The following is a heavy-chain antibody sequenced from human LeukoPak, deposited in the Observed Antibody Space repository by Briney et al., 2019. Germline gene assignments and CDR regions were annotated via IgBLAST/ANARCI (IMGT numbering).Heavy chain of an antibody. CDR3: ARDRAAAGSASDY. CDR1: GFTFSRHG. J-gene: IGHJ4*02. Sequence: SGGSLRLSCAASGFTFSRHGMHWVRQAPGKGLEWVAVIGDTGRAKYYADSVEGRFTISRDNSKNTLYLQVNSLRAEDTAVYYCARDRAAAGSASDYWGQGTLVTVSS. D-gene: IGHD6-13*01. V-gene: IGHV3-33*08. CDR2: IGDTGRAK.